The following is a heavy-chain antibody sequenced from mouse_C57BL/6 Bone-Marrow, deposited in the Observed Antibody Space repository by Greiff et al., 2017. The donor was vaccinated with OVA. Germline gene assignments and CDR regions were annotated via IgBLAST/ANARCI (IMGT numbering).Heavy chain of an antibody. J-gene: IGHJ3*01. CDR1: GFTFSNYW. CDR2: IRLKSDNYAT. V-gene: IGHV6-3*01. D-gene: IGHD2-4*01. Sequence: EVKLMESGGGLVQPGGSMKLSCVASGFTFSNYWMNWVRQSPEKGLEWVAQIRLKSDNYATHYAEAVKGRFTISRDDSKSSVYLQMDNLRAEDTGIYDCTRDDSSWFAYWGQGTLVTVSA. CDR3: TRDDSSWFAY.